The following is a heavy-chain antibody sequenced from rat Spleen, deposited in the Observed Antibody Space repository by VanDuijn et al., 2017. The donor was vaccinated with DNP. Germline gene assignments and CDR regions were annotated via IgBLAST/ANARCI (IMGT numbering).Heavy chain of an antibody. CDR3: ATRGVGARYYWYFDF. V-gene: IGHV5S10*01. J-gene: IGHJ1*01. CDR1: GFTFSDYN. CDR2: INYDGSRA. Sequence: EVQLVESGGGLLQPGRSLKLSCTASGFTFSDYNMAWVRQAPKKGLEWVTTINYDGSRAFYRDSVKGRFTISRDNGRSTLHLQMDSLRSEDTATYYCATRGVGARYYWYFDFWGPGTMVTVSS. D-gene: IGHD5-1*01.